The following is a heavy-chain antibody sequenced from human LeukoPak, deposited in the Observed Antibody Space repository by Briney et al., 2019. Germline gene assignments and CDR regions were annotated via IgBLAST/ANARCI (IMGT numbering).Heavy chain of an antibody. CDR1: GFTFGDYA. D-gene: IGHD3-10*01. Sequence: QAGGSLRLSCTASGFTFGDYAMSWVRQAPGKGLEWVGFIRSKAYGGTTEYAASVKGRFTIPRDDSKSIAYLQMNSLKTEDTAVYYCTSELVYGSGSYDHDYWGQGTLVTVSS. J-gene: IGHJ4*02. V-gene: IGHV3-49*04. CDR3: TSELVYGSGSYDHDY. CDR2: IRSKAYGGTT.